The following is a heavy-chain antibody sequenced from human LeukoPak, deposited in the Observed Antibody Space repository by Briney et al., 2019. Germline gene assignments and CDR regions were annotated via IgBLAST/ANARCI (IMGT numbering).Heavy chain of an antibody. J-gene: IGHJ3*02. D-gene: IGHD1-26*01. Sequence: ASVKVSCKASGYTFTGYYMHWVRQAPGQGLEWMGWINPNSGGTNYAQKFQGRVTMTRDTSISTAYMELSRLRSDDTAVYYCARELYSGSYSAFDIWGQGTMVTVSS. CDR3: ARELYSGSYSAFDI. CDR1: GYTFTGYY. V-gene: IGHV1-2*02. CDR2: INPNSGGT.